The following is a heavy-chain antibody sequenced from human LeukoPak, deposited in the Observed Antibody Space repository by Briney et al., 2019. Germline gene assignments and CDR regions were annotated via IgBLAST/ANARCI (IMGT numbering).Heavy chain of an antibody. J-gene: IGHJ4*02. CDR3: ARDPCHGALDY. Sequence: GGSLRLSCVASGFTFSSSWMSWVRRAPGKGLEWVANIKQDGTEEYYVDSVRGRFSISKDNAKNSLYLQMNSLRAENTAVYYCARDPCHGALDYWGQGALVTVSS. CDR1: GFTFSSSW. CDR2: IKQDGTEE. D-gene: IGHD2-2*01. V-gene: IGHV3-7*03.